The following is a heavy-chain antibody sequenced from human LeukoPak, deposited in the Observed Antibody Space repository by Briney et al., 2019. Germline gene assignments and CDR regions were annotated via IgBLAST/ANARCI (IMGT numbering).Heavy chain of an antibody. CDR3: ARTRIAAAGDFQH. Sequence: GGSLRLSCAASGFTFSSYAMHWVRQAPGKGLEWVAVISYDGSNKYYADSVKGRFTISRDNSKNTLYLQMNSLRAEDTAVYYCARTRIAAAGDFQHWGQGTQVTVSP. CDR1: GFTFSSYA. D-gene: IGHD6-13*01. V-gene: IGHV3-30*01. J-gene: IGHJ1*01. CDR2: ISYDGSNK.